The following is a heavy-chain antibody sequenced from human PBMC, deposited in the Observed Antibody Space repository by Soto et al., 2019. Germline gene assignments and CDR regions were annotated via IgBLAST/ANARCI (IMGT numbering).Heavy chain of an antibody. CDR1: GFIVSNNY. Sequence: EVQLVESGGGLIQPGGSLRLSCAASGFIVSNNYMSWVRQAPGRGLEWVSVIYSSGSTYYVDSVKGRFTISRDDSKNTLYLQMNSLRAEDTAVYYCARGITGTTFDYWGLGTLVTVSS. J-gene: IGHJ4*02. CDR3: ARGITGTTFDY. CDR2: IYSSGST. V-gene: IGHV3-53*01. D-gene: IGHD1-20*01.